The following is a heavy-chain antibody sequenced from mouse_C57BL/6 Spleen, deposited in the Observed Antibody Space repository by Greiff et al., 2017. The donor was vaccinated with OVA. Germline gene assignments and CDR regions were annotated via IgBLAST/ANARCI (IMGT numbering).Heavy chain of an antibody. CDR2: ISSGGDYI. D-gene: IGHD1-1*01. Sequence: EVKLVEPGEGLVKPGGSLKLSCAASGFTFSSYAMSWVRQTPEKRLEWVAYISSGGDYIYYADTVKGRFTISRDNARNTLYLQMSSLKSEDTAMYYCTRDGEGYYYGSSYWYFDVWGTGTTVTVSS. V-gene: IGHV5-9-1*02. CDR3: TRDGEGYYYGSSYWYFDV. J-gene: IGHJ1*03. CDR1: GFTFSSYA.